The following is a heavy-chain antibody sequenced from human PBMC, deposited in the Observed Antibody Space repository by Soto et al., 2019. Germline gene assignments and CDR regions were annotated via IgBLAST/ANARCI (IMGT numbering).Heavy chain of an antibody. CDR1: GFSVSSNY. Sequence: GGSLRLSCAASGFSVSSNYMTWVRQAPGTGLEWVSVIYSDGSTYYAASVQGRFTISRDNSKNTLFLQMNSLTVEDTAVYYCARRVQPSGAFDFWGQGTMVTVSS. CDR3: ARRVQPSGAFDF. J-gene: IGHJ3*01. V-gene: IGHV3-53*01. CDR2: IYSDGST. D-gene: IGHD3-10*01.